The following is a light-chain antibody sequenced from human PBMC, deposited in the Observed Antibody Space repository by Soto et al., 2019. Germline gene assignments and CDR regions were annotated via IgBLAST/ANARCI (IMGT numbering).Light chain of an antibody. J-gene: IGLJ3*02. CDR2: EVR. CDR3: CSYTSSSIRV. Sequence: QSVLTQPASVSGSPGQSITISCTGTSSDVGGYNHVSWYQQHPGKAPKLIIYEVRNRPSGVSNRLSGSKSGNTASPTISGLQADDEADYYCCSYTSSSIRVFGGGTQLTVL. V-gene: IGLV2-14*01. CDR1: SSDVGGYNH.